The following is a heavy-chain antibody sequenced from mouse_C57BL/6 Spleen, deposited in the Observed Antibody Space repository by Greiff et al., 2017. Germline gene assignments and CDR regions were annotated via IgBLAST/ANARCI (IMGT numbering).Heavy chain of an antibody. CDR2: IHPNSGST. CDR1: GYTFTSYW. CDR3: ARLHYGSSFDY. D-gene: IGHD1-1*01. Sequence: QVQLQQPGAELVKPGASVKLSCKASGYTFTSYWMHWVKQRPGQGLEWIGMIHPNSGSTNYNEKFKSKATLTVDKSSSTAYMQLSSLTSEDSAVYYCARLHYGSSFDYWGQGTTRTVSS. V-gene: IGHV1-64*01. J-gene: IGHJ2*01.